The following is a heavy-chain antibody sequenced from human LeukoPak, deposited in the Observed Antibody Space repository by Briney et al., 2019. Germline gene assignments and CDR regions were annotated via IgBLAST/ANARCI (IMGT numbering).Heavy chain of an antibody. CDR2: IYRGGST. J-gene: IGHJ4*02. Sequence: GGSLRLSCAASGFTVSSNYMSWVRQGPGKGLEWVSVIYRGGSTYYSDSVKGRFTISRDNSKNTLCLQMNSLRTEDTAVYYCARVTFSSSWYYFDYWGQGTLVTVFS. V-gene: IGHV3-66*01. CDR1: GFTVSSNY. D-gene: IGHD6-13*01. CDR3: ARVTFSSSWYYFDY.